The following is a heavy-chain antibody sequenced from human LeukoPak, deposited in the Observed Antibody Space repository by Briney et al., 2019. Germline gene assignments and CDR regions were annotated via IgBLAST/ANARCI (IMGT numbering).Heavy chain of an antibody. Sequence: GGSLRLSCAASGFTVSSNHMSWVRQAPGKGLEWVSFIYSGGSTRYPDSAKGRFTISRDISKNTVSLQMNSLRAEDTAVYYCVGIQSGRYNQYSFDYWGQGTLVTVSS. CDR2: IYSGGST. CDR3: VGIQSGRYNQYSFDY. CDR1: GFTVSSNH. J-gene: IGHJ4*02. D-gene: IGHD1-26*01. V-gene: IGHV3-66*01.